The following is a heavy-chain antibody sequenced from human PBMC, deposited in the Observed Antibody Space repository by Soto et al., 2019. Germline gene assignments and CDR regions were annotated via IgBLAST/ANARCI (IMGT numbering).Heavy chain of an antibody. CDR3: ARERAGTSYYYYGMDV. CDR1: GGTFSSYA. V-gene: IGHV1-69*01. J-gene: IGHJ6*02. D-gene: IGHD6-19*01. CDR2: IIPIFGTA. Sequence: QVQLVQSGAEVKKPGSSVKVSCNASGGTFSSYAISWVRQAPGQGLEWMGGIIPIFGTANYAQKFQGRVTITADESTSTAYMELSSLRSEDTAVYYCARERAGTSYYYYGMDVWVQGTTVTVSS.